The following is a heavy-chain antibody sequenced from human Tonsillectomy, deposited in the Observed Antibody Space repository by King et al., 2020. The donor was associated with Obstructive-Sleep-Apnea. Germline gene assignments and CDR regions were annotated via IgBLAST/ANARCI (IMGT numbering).Heavy chain of an antibody. J-gene: IGHJ5*02. CDR3: ARGGDWFGP. CDR2: IYTSGTT. CDR1: RGSISGYY. Sequence: VQLQESGPGLVKPSETLSLTCTVARGSISGYYWSWIRQPAGKGLEWIGRIYTSGTTNYSPSLKSRVTMSVDTSKNQFSLKLSSLTAADTAVYYCARGGDWFGPWGQGTLVTVSS. V-gene: IGHV4-4*07.